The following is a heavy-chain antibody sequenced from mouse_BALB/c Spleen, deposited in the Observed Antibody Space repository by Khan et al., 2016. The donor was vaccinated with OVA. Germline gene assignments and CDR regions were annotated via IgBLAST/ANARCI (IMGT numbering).Heavy chain of an antibody. CDR2: ISDGGSYT. J-gene: IGHJ3*01. V-gene: IGHV5-4*02. CDR1: GYTFSDYY. CDR3: ARGFYCGPFIY. Sequence: EVELVESGGGLVKPGGSLKLSCAASGYTFSDYYMYWVRQTPEKRLEWVATISDGGSYTYYPDSVKGRFTISRDDVKNNLYLQVSGLKSEDSAMYYCARGFYCGPFIYWGQGTLVTVSA. D-gene: IGHD1-1*01.